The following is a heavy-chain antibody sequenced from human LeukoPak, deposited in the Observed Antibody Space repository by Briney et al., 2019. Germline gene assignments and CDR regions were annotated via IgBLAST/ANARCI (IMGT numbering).Heavy chain of an antibody. CDR3: ARPVAGKYNWFDP. D-gene: IGHD6-19*01. V-gene: IGHV1-46*01. Sequence: GASVKVSCKASGYTFTSYDINWVRQATGQGLEWMGIINPSGGSTSYAQKFQGRVTMTRDTSTSTVYMELSSLRSEDTAVYYCARPVAGKYNWFDPWGQGTLVTVSS. J-gene: IGHJ5*02. CDR2: INPSGGST. CDR1: GYTFTSYD.